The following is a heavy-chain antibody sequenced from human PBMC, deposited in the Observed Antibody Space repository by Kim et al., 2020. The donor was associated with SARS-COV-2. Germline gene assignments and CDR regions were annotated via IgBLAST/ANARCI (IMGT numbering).Heavy chain of an antibody. V-gene: IGHV1-18*01. J-gene: IGHJ6*02. D-gene: IGHD2-8*02. Sequence: TNYAQKLQGRVTMTTDTSTSTAYMELRSLRSDDTAVYYCARLVATYYGMDVWGQGTTVTVSS. CDR3: ARLVATYYGMDV. CDR2: T.